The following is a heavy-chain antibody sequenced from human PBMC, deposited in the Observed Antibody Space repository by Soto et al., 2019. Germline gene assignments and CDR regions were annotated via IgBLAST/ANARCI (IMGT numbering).Heavy chain of an antibody. CDR2: IYYSGST. J-gene: IGHJ6*02. CDR3: ARGGYCSSTSCPYYYHHYLLDV. CDR1: GDSISSGGYY. Sequence: NLSLTCTVSGDSISSGGYYWSWIRQHPGKGLEWIGYIYYSGSTYYNPSLKSRVTISVDTSKNQFSLKLSSVTAADTAVYYCARGGYCSSTSCPYYYHHYLLDVCGQRTTVIVSS. D-gene: IGHD2-2*01. V-gene: IGHV4-31*03.